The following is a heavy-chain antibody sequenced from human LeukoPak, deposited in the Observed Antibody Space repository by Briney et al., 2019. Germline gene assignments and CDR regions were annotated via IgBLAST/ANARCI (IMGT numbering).Heavy chain of an antibody. J-gene: IGHJ5*02. CDR2: IYYSGST. Sequence: PSETLSLTCTVSGGSISSSSYYWGWIRQPPGKGLEWIGSIYYSGSTYYNPSLKSRVTISVDTSKNQSSLKLSSVTAADTAVYYCARAEQQLVLGWFDPWGQGTLVTVSS. D-gene: IGHD6-13*01. V-gene: IGHV4-39*01. CDR1: GGSISSSSYY. CDR3: ARAEQQLVLGWFDP.